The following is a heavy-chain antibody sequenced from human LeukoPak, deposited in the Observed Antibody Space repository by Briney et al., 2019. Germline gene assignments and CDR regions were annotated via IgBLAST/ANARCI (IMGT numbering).Heavy chain of an antibody. CDR3: TTAETYYYDSSGYSVDY. J-gene: IGHJ4*02. CDR1: GFTFSNAW. Sequence: PGGSLTLSCAASGFTFSNAWMSWVRQAPGKGREWVGRIKNKTNDGTTDYAAHVKGRFTISRDNSKNTLYLQMNSLKTEVTAVYYCTTAETYYYDSSGYSVDYWGQGTLVTVSS. V-gene: IGHV3-15*01. D-gene: IGHD3-22*01. CDR2: IKNKTNDGTT.